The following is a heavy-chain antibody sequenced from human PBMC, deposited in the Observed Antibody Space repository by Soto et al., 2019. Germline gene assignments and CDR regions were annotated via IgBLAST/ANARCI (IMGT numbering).Heavy chain of an antibody. CDR2: VFYTGST. D-gene: IGHD6-19*01. J-gene: IGHJ5*02. CDR3: ARDSGSAVASRLDP. Sequence: QVQLQESGPGLVMPSQTLSLTCTVSGGSISSADYYWSWIRQPPGKGLEWIGHVFYTGSTDYNPSLKGRPTISLDTSKNQFSLKLSSVTAADTAGYYCARDSGSAVASRLDPWGQGTLVTVSS. CDR1: GGSISSADYY. V-gene: IGHV4-30-4*01.